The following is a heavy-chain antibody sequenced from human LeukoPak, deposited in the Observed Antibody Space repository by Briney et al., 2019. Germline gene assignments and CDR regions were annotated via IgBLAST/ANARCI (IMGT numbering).Heavy chain of an antibody. CDR1: GFTFSSYG. D-gene: IGHD3-9*01. CDR3: AKGRYFDWLPIYY. V-gene: IGHV3-23*01. Sequence: GGSLRLSCAASGFTFSSYGMSWVRQAPGKVLEWVSAISGSGGSTYYADSVKGRFTISRDNSKNTLYLQMNSLRAEDTAVYYCAKGRYFDWLPIYYWGQGTLVTVSS. CDR2: ISGSGGST. J-gene: IGHJ4*02.